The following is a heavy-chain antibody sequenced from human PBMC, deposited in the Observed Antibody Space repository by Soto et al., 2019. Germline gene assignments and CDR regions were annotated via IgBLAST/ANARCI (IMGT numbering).Heavy chain of an antibody. D-gene: IGHD1-7*01. J-gene: IGHJ5*02. Sequence: EVQLVESGGGLVKPGGSLRLSCAASGFTFSNAWMSWVRQAPGKGLEWVGRIKSKTDGGITDYAAPVKGRFTISRDDSKNTLYLQMNSLKTVDTAVYYCTTDSRSQIGWNYENWFDPWGQGTLVTVSS. CDR1: GFTFSNAW. V-gene: IGHV3-15*01. CDR2: IKSKTDGGIT. CDR3: TTDSRSQIGWNYENWFDP.